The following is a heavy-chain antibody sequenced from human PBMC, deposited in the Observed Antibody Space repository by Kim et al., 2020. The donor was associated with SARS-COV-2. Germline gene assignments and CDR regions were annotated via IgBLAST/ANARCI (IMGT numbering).Heavy chain of an antibody. V-gene: IGHV3-15*01. Sequence: GRFTISRDDSKNTLYLQMNSLKTEDTAVYYCTTVGSGWYEGGSADDAFDIWGQGTMVTVSS. CDR3: TTVGSGWYEGGSADDAFDI. D-gene: IGHD6-19*01. J-gene: IGHJ3*02.